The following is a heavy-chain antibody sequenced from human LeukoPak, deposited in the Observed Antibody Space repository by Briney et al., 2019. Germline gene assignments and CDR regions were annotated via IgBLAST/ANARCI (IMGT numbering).Heavy chain of an antibody. D-gene: IGHD6-13*01. CDR1: GFTLSAYA. CDR3: AKEGLGSSWYPNYFDY. Sequence: GGSLRLSCAASGFTLSAYAMHWVRQAPGKGLEWVALISYDGSNKYYADFVKGRFTISRDSSKNTLYLQVNSLRAEDTAVYYCAKEGLGSSWYPNYFDYWGQGTLVTVSS. CDR2: ISYDGSNK. J-gene: IGHJ4*02. V-gene: IGHV3-30*18.